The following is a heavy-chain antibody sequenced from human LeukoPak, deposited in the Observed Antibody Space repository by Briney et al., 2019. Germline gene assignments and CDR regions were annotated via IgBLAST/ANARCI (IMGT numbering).Heavy chain of an antibody. CDR1: GYTFTGYY. J-gene: IGHJ4*02. D-gene: IGHD2-2*01. CDR3: AGEGVVPAASDGGFDY. CDR2: INPNSGGT. V-gene: IGHV1-2*02. Sequence: ASVKVSCKASGYTFTGYYMHWVRQAPGQGLEWMGWINPNSGGTNYAQKFQGRVTMTRDTSISTAYMELSRLRSDDTAVYYCAGEGVVPAASDGGFDYWGQGTLVTVSS.